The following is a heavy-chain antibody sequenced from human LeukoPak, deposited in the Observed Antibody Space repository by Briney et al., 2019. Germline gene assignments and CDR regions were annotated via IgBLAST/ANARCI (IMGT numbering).Heavy chain of an antibody. CDR3: ARDRCSSTSCYNTPNWFDP. J-gene: IGHJ5*02. CDR2: IDIAGNI. D-gene: IGHD2-2*02. V-gene: IGHV3-53*01. Sequence: GGSLRLSCAASGFTVSNNYMTWVRQAPGKGLEWVSLIDIAGNIYFADSVKGRFTVSRDNAKNSVYLQMNSLRSEDTAFYHCARDRCSSTSCYNTPNWFDPWGQGTLVTVSS. CDR1: GFTVSNNY.